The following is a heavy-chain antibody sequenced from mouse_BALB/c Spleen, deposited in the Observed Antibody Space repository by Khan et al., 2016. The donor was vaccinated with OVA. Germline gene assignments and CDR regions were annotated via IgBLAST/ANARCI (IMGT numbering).Heavy chain of an antibody. CDR3: ARDGSRDNYAMDY. J-gene: IGHJ4*01. D-gene: IGHD2-3*01. V-gene: IGHV3-2*02. CDR2: ISSSGST. Sequence: EVQLVESGPGLVKPSQSLSLTCTVTGYSITSDYAWNWIRQFPGNKLEWMGYISSSGSTNYNPALKSRISITRDTSKNQFFLQLNSVTTEDTATYYCARDGSRDNYAMDYWGQGTSVTVS. CDR1: GYSITSDYA.